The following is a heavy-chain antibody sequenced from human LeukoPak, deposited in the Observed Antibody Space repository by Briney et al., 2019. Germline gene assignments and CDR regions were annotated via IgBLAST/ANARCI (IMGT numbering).Heavy chain of an antibody. CDR2: IYYSGST. D-gene: IGHD5-24*01. CDR1: GGSISSYY. J-gene: IGHJ4*01. V-gene: IGHV4-59*01. Sequence: SETLSLTCSVSGGSISSYYWSWIRQPPGKGLEWVGYIYYSGSTNYNPSLQSRVTISVDTSKTQFSLKLRAVTAADTAVYYCARAGRDGYNYFDYWGHGTLVTVSS. CDR3: ARAGRDGYNYFDY.